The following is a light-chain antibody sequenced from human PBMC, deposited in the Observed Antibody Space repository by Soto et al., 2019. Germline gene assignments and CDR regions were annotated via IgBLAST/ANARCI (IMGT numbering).Light chain of an antibody. CDR2: GAS. CDR1: QSGSSN. V-gene: IGKV3-15*01. J-gene: IGKJ3*01. CDR3: QQYNNSPFT. Sequence: EIVMTQAPATLSVSTGERATLSCRASQSGSSNLAGYQHKPGQAHRLHIYGASTRATGIPARFSGSGSWTGFTFIVSSLQSEEFAVYYCQQYNNSPFTTGPGTKVVIK.